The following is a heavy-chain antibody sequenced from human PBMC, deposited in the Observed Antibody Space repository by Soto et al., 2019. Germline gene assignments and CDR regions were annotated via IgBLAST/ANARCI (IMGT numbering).Heavy chain of an antibody. Sequence: GGSLRLSCAASGFTFSSYAVSWVRQAPGKGLEWVSAISGSGGSTYYADSVKGRFTISRDNSKNTLYLQMNSLRAEDTAVYYCAKTKRSSNYYGSGSYSPPGYWGQGTLVTVSS. V-gene: IGHV3-23*01. CDR1: GFTFSSYA. CDR3: AKTKRSSNYYGSGSYSPPGY. J-gene: IGHJ4*02. CDR2: ISGSGGST. D-gene: IGHD3-10*01.